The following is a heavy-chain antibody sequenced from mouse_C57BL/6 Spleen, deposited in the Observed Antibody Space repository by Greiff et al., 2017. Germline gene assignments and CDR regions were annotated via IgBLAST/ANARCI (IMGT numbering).Heavy chain of an antibody. D-gene: IGHD1-1*01. V-gene: IGHV3-6*01. CDR3: AREDSSSFAY. CDR2: ISYDGSN. CDR1: GYSITSGYY. Sequence: EVQLVESGPGLVKPSQSLSLTCSVTGYSITSGYYWNWIRQFPGNKLEWMGYISYDGSNNYNPSLKNRISITRDTSKNQFFLKLNSVTTEDTATYYCAREDSSSFAYWGQGTLVTVSA. J-gene: IGHJ3*01.